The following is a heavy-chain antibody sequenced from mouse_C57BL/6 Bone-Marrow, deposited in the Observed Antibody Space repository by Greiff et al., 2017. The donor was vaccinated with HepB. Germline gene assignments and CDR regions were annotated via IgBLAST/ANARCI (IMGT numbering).Heavy chain of an antibody. CDR1: GFNIKDDY. V-gene: IGHV14-4*01. D-gene: IGHD1-1*02. CDR3: TTLYGGDY. CDR2: IDPENGDT. Sequence: EVQLVESGAELVRPGASVKLSCTASGFNIKDDYMHWVKQRPEQGLEWIGWIDPENGDTEYASKFQGKATITADTSSNTAYLQLSSLTSEDTAVYYCTTLYGGDYWGQGTTLTVSS. J-gene: IGHJ2*01.